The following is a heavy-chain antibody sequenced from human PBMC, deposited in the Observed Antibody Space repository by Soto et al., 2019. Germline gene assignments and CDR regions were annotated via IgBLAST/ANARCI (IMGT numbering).Heavy chain of an antibody. CDR3: ARSRYTSRRWTPPFDY. Sequence: SETLSLTCAVSGGSISSYYWSWIRQPPGKGLEWIGYIYYSGSTNYNPSLKSRVTISVDTSKNQFSLKLTSVTAADTAVYYCARSRYTSRRWTPPFDYRGQGTLVTVSS. V-gene: IGHV4-59*01. D-gene: IGHD2-2*01. CDR2: IYYSGST. J-gene: IGHJ4*02. CDR1: GGSISSYY.